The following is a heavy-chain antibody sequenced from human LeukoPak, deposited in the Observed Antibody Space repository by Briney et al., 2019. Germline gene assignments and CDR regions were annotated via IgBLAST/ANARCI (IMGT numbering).Heavy chain of an antibody. J-gene: IGHJ6*03. V-gene: IGHV1-2*02. CDR1: GYTLTELS. Sequence: ASVKVSCKVSGYTLTELSMHWVRQAPGQGLEWMGWINPNSGGTNYAQKFQGRATMTRDTSISTAYMELSRLRSDDTAVYYCALGIPYYMDVWGKGTTVTVSS. CDR2: INPNSGGT. CDR3: ALGIPYYMDV. D-gene: IGHD3-16*01.